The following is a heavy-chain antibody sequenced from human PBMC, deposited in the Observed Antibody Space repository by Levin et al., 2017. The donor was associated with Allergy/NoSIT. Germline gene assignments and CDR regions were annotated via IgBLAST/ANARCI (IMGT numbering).Heavy chain of an antibody. CDR1: GLTFSNNW. V-gene: IGHV3-74*01. J-gene: IGHJ3*02. D-gene: IGHD2-15*01. CDR3: TRVVASGSRAFDI. CDR2: LNNDGVST. Sequence: PGGSLRLSCAASGLTFSNNWMHWVRQAPGKGLVWVSRLNNDGVSTNYADSVKGRFTISRDSAKSTVYLQMDSLRVEDTAVYYCTRVVASGSRAFDIWGQGTMVTVSS.